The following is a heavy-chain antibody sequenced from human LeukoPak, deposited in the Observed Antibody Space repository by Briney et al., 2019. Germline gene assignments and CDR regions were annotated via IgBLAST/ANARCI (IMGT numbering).Heavy chain of an antibody. CDR2: IYGAGSI. V-gene: IGHV3-53*05. CDR3: TKGLARYQLPTYDYYAMDV. CDR1: GFAFTSNF. D-gene: IGHD2-2*01. J-gene: IGHJ6*02. Sequence: GGSLRLSCALSGFAFTSNFVSWVRQAPGKGLEWVSVIYGAGSIYYADSVSGRFTTSRDISRNTLYLQMSSLRTEDTAVYYCTKGLARYQLPTYDYYAMDVWGPGTTVTVSS.